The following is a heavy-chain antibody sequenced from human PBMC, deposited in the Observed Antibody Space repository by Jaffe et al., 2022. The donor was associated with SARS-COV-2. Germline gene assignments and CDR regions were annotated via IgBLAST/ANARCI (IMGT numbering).Heavy chain of an antibody. CDR2: VSGDGTYI. CDR1: GFSFMYHA. CDR3: VKGTNSGNYKGDYDYGMDV. D-gene: IGHD3-16*01. J-gene: IGHJ6*02. Sequence: EKQVLESGGGLAQPGGSLRLSCAGSGFSFMYHAINWVRQAPGKGLEWVSIVSGDGTYIYYADSVMGRFAISRDVSKNTLFLHMSDLRAEDSALYYCVKGTNSGNYKGDYDYGMDVWGQGTTVTVSS. V-gene: IGHV3-23*01.